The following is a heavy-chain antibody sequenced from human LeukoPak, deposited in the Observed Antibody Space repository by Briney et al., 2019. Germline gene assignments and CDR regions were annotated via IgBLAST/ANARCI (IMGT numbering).Heavy chain of an antibody. D-gene: IGHD6-19*01. CDR3: ARERSSGWSPFDY. CDR1: GYTLTELS. Sequence: GASVKVSCKVSGYTLTELSMHWVRQAPGQGLEWMGGIIPIFGTANYAQKFQGRVTITADESTSTAYMELSSLRSEDTAVYYCARERSSGWSPFDYWGQGTLVTVSS. CDR2: IIPIFGTA. V-gene: IGHV1-69*13. J-gene: IGHJ4*02.